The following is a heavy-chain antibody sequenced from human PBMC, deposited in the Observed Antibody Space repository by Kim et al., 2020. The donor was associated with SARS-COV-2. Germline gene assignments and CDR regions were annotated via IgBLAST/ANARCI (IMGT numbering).Heavy chain of an antibody. CDR2: IWYDGSNK. V-gene: IGHV3-33*01. CDR3: ARSHYYGSGSYETGHDY. CDR1: GFTFSSYG. D-gene: IGHD3-10*01. J-gene: IGHJ4*02. Sequence: GGSLRLSCAASGFTFSSYGMHWVRQAPGKGLEWVAVIWYDGSNKYYADSVKGRFTISRDNSKNTLYLQMNSLRAEDTAVYYCARSHYYGSGSYETGHDYWGQGTLVTVSS.